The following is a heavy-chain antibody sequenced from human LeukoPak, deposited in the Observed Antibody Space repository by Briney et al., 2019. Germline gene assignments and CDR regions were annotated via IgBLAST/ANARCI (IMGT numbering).Heavy chain of an antibody. J-gene: IGHJ4*02. CDR1: GFTFSSYA. V-gene: IGHV3-23*01. CDR2: ISASGEST. D-gene: IGHD6-13*01. Sequence: GGSLRLSCTASGFTFSSYAMSWVRQAPGKGLEWVSAISASGESTYYVDSVKGRFTISRDNSKNTLYLQMNSLRAEDTAVYYCASPGIAAAGMEDWGQGTLVTVSS. CDR3: ASPGIAAAGMED.